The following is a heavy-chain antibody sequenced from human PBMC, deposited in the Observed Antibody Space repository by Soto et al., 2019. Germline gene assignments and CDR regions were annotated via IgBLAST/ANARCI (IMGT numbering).Heavy chain of an antibody. CDR3: TRILWSSRRDALDI. CDR2: IGTSGTPT. D-gene: IGHD2-21*01. J-gene: IGHJ6*02. Sequence: RGSLRLSCIASGFTFRNYAMAWVRQAPGEDLEWVSAIGTSGTPTLYADSVKSRFSMSRDDSRNTVSLQMNSLGVEDTATYYCTRILWSSRRDALDIWGQGTTVTVSS. CDR1: GFTFRNYA. V-gene: IGHV3-23*01.